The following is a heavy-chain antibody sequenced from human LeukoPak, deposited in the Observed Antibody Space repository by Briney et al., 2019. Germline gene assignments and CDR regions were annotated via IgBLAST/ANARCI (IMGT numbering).Heavy chain of an antibody. Sequence: GGSLRLSCAASGFTFSIYSMNWVRQAPGKGLEWVSSISSSSIYIYYADSVKGRFTISRDNAKNSLYLQMNSLRAKDTAVYYCARDGSRGNLVTAPDYWGQGTLVTVSS. CDR3: ARDGSRGNLVTAPDY. CDR1: GFTFSIYS. CDR2: ISSSSIYI. J-gene: IGHJ4*02. D-gene: IGHD2-21*02. V-gene: IGHV3-21*01.